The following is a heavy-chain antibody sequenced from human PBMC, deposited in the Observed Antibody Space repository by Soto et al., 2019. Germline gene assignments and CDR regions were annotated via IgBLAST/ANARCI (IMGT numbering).Heavy chain of an antibody. Sequence: ASVKVSCKASGYTFTNYYIHWVRQATGQGLEGMGWMNPNSGNTGYAQKFQGRVTMTRNTSISTAYMELSSLRSEDTAVYYCARGDYSSSSYYYMDVWGKGTTVTVSS. CDR2: MNPNSGNT. J-gene: IGHJ6*03. V-gene: IGHV1-8*02. CDR3: ARGDYSSSSYYYMDV. CDR1: GYTFTNYY. D-gene: IGHD6-6*01.